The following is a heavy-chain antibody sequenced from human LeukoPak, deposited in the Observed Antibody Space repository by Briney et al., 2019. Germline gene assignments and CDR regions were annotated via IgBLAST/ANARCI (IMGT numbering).Heavy chain of an antibody. D-gene: IGHD5-18*01. CDR3: TTEGFSYGYHAFDI. Sequence: GGSLRLSCAASGFTFGNAWMSWVRQVPGKGLEWVGRIKRKADGGTTDYAAPVKGRFTISRDDSKSTLYLQMNSLKIEDTAVYYCTTEGFSYGYHAFDIWGQGTMVTVSS. CDR1: GFTFGNAW. J-gene: IGHJ3*02. V-gene: IGHV3-15*01. CDR2: IKRKADGGTT.